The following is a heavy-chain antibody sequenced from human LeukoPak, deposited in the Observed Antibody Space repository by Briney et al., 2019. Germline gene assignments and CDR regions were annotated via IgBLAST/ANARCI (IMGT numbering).Heavy chain of an antibody. CDR3: ARDLGSRYNYYYYIMDV. D-gene: IGHD6-13*01. Sequence: ASVKVSCKASGYTFSNCAMHWVRQAPGQRLEWMGWINVGNGNTKYSQKFQGRVTVTRDTSASTAYMELNGLRSEDTAVYYCARDLGSRYNYYYYIMDVWGQGTTVTVSS. CDR1: GYTFSNCA. CDR2: INVGNGNT. V-gene: IGHV1-3*01. J-gene: IGHJ6*02.